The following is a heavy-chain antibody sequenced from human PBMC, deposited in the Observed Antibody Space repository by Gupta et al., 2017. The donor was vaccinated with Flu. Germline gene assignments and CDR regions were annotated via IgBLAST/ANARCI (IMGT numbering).Heavy chain of an antibody. CDR1: GGSISSGGYY. CDR3: AREVALVRGPYRSEGDY. CDR2: IYYSGST. J-gene: IGHJ4*02. D-gene: IGHD3-10*01. V-gene: IGHV4-31*03. Sequence: QVQLQESGPGLVKPSQTLSLTCTVSGGSISSGGYYWSWIRQHPGKGLEWIGYIYYSGSTYYNPSLKSRVTISVDTSKNQFSLKLSSVTAADTAVYYCAREVALVRGPYRSEGDYWGQGTLVTVSS.